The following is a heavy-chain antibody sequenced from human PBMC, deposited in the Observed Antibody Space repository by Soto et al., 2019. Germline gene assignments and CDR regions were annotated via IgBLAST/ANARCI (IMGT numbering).Heavy chain of an antibody. CDR3: ATTYYDFWSGYYPRYYFDY. J-gene: IGHJ4*02. CDR1: GGSFSGYY. CDR2: INHSGST. D-gene: IGHD3-3*01. V-gene: IGHV4-34*01. Sequence: QVQLQQWGAGLLKPSETLSLTCAVYGGSFSGYYWSWIRQPPGKGLEWIGGINHSGSTNYNPSLKSRVIISVDTSKNQFSLKLSSVTAADTAVYYCATTYYDFWSGYYPRYYFDYWGQGTLVTVSS.